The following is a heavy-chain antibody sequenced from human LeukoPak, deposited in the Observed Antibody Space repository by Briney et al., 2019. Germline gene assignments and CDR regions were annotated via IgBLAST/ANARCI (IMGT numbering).Heavy chain of an antibody. D-gene: IGHD3-10*01. CDR3: ARGVALWFGEFSAGMDV. Sequence: GASVKVSCKASGYTFTGYYMHWVRQAPGQGLEWMGWINPNSGGTNYAQKFQGRVTMTRDTSISTAYMELSRLRSDDTAVYYCARGVALWFGEFSAGMDVWGKGTTVTISS. CDR2: INPNSGGT. J-gene: IGHJ6*04. V-gene: IGHV1-2*02. CDR1: GYTFTGYY.